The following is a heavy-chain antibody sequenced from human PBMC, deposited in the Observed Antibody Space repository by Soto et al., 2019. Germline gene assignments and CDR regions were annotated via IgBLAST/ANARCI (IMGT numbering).Heavy chain of an antibody. CDR2: IYYSGST. J-gene: IGHJ2*01. V-gene: IGHV4-59*08. Sequence: TSETLSLTCTVSGGSISSYYWSWIRQPPGKGLEWIGYIYYSGSTNYNPSLKSRVTISVDTSKNQFSLRLSSVIAADEAMYFCARHSLSHCIGVSFYSDWYYDLWGRGTLVT. D-gene: IGHD2-15*01. CDR1: GGSISSYY. CDR3: ARHSLSHCIGVSFYSDWYYDL.